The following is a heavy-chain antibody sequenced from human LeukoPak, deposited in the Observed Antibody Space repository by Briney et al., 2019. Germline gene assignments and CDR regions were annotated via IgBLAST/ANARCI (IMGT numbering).Heavy chain of an antibody. D-gene: IGHD3-22*01. CDR1: GITLSNYG. CDR2: ISDSGGRT. V-gene: IGHV3-23*01. CDR3: AKRGVVIRVILVGFHKEAYYFDS. Sequence: GGSLRLSCAVSGITLSNYGVSWVRQAPGKGLEWVAGISDSGGRTNYADSVKGRFTISRDNPKNTLYLPMNSLSAEDTAVYFCAKRGVVIRVILVGFHKEAYYFDSWGQGALVTVSS. J-gene: IGHJ4*02.